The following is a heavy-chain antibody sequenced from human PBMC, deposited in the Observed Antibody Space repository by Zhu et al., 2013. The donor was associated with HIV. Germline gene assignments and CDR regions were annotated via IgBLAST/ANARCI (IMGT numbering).Heavy chain of an antibody. CDR1: GYTFTSFG. J-gene: IGHJ3*02. D-gene: IGHD1-7*01. Sequence: QARLVQSGTEVKKPGASVKVSCKASGYTFTSFGISWVRQAPGEGLEWMGWISAYNGNTYYAQKFQGRVTMTTDTLTNTAYMELRSLRSDDTAVFFCARDNEQDRYNWNSDDAFDIWGQGTMVSVSS. CDR3: ARDNEQDRYNWNSDDAFDI. CDR2: ISAYNGNT. V-gene: IGHV1-18*01.